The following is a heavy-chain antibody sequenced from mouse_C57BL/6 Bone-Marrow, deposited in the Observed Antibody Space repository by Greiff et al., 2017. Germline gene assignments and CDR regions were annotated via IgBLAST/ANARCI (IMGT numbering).Heavy chain of an antibody. CDR1: GYTFTSYW. Sequence: QVQLQQPGAELVMPGASVKLSCKASGYTFTSYWMHWVKQRPGQGLEWIGEIDPSDSYTNYKQKFKGKSKLTVDKSSSTAYMQLSSLTSEDSAVYYCARWRHGSSCPFAYWAKGLWSLSLQ. J-gene: IGHJ3*01. CDR2: IDPSDSYT. CDR3: ARWRHGSSCPFAY. V-gene: IGHV1-69*01. D-gene: IGHD1-1*01.